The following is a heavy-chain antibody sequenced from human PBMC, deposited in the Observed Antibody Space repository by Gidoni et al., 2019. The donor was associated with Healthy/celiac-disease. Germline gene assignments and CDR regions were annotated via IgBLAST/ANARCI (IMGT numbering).Heavy chain of an antibody. CDR2: IYYSGST. J-gene: IGHJ4*02. CDR3: ARLGVVGDNY. V-gene: IGHV4-59*01. Sequence: QVQLQESGPGLVKPSETLSLTCTVSGGSISSYYWSWIRQPPGKGLEWIGYIYYSGSTNYNPSLKSRVTISVDTSKNQFSLKLSSVTAADTAVYYCARLGVVGDNYWGQGTLVTVSS. CDR1: GGSISSYY. D-gene: IGHD3-10*01.